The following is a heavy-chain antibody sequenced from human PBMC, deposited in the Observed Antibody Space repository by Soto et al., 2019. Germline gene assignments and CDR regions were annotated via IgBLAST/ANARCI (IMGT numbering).Heavy chain of an antibody. Sequence: PGGSLRLSCAASGFPFSHYWMHWVRQTPGKGLVWVSRINPAGTITSYADSVEGRFTISRGNADSALFLQMNSLSAEDTAIYYCTSDTFGLRDTWGQGTLVTVSS. V-gene: IGHV3-74*01. CDR3: TSDTFGLRDT. D-gene: IGHD3-16*01. CDR1: GFPFSHYW. J-gene: IGHJ5*02. CDR2: INPAGTIT.